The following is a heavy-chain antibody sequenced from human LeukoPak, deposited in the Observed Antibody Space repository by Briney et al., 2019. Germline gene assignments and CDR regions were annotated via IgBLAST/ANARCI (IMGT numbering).Heavy chain of an antibody. D-gene: IGHD1-26*01. CDR2: ISSSSSYI. V-gene: IGHV3-21*01. CDR3: ARESGSGSYPYFDY. Sequence: PGGSLRLSCAASGFTFSSYSMNWVRQAPGKGLEWVSSISSSSSYIYYADSVKGRFTISRDNAKNSLYLQMNSLRAEDTAVYYCARESGSGSYPYFDYWGQGTLVTVSS. J-gene: IGHJ4*02. CDR1: GFTFSSYS.